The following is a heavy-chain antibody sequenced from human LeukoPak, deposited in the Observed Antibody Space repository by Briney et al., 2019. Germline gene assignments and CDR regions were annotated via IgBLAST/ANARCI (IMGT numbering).Heavy chain of an antibody. Sequence: SETLSLTCTVSGVSIFSFYWDWVRQAPGRGLEWIGYVHYSGTSNYNPSLKSRVTISVDTSKSQFSLKLTSATAADTAVYYCATGRSIRYFDYWGQGALLTVSS. CDR2: VHYSGTS. CDR1: GVSIFSFY. D-gene: IGHD3-9*01. V-gene: IGHV4-59*12. J-gene: IGHJ4*01. CDR3: ATGRSIRYFDY.